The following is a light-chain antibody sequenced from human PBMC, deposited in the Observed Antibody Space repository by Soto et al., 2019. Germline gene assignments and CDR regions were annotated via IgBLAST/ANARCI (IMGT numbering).Light chain of an antibody. CDR3: QKYDSLPLT. CDR2: KAS. CDR1: QSISSW. V-gene: IGKV1-5*03. Sequence: DIQMTQSPSTLSASVGDRVTITCRASQSISSWLAWYQQKPGKAHKLLIYKASSLESGVPSRFSGSGSGTEFTLTISSLQPDDFATYYCQKYDSLPLTVGPGNKVDIK. J-gene: IGKJ3*01.